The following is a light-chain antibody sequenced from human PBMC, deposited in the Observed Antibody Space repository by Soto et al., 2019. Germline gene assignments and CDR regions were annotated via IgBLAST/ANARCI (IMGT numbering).Light chain of an antibody. CDR3: QKYNSAPPT. Sequence: DIQMTQSPSSLSASVGDRVTITCRARQGISNDLAWYQQKPGKVPKLLIYAASTLQSGVPSRFSGSGSGTEFTLTISSLQPEDVATYYCQKYNSAPPTFGQGPKVEIK. CDR2: AAS. J-gene: IGKJ1*01. CDR1: QGISND. V-gene: IGKV1-27*01.